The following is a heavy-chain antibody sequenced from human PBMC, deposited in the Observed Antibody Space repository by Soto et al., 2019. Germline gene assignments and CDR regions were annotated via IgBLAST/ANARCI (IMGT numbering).Heavy chain of an antibody. V-gene: IGHV5-51*01. CDR3: ARRPYGSGSYGMDV. CDR2: IYPGDSDI. J-gene: IGHJ6*02. CDR1: GYTLTSYW. D-gene: IGHD3-10*01. Sequence: VESLKISCNGSGYTLTSYWIAWVRQMPWKGLEWMGIIYPGDSDIRYNPSLEGQVTISVDKSISTAYLQLSSLKASDSALYYCARRPYGSGSYGMDVWGQGTTVTVSS.